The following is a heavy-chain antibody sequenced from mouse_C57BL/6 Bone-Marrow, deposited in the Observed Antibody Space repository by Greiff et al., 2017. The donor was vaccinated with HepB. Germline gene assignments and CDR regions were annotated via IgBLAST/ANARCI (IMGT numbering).Heavy chain of an antibody. CDR3: TSWVYFDY. V-gene: IGHV1-15*01. J-gene: IGHJ2*01. CDR1: GYTFTDYE. CDR2: IDPETGGT. D-gene: IGHD4-1*01. Sequence: VKLVESGAELVRPGASVTLSCKASGYTFTDYEMHWVKQTPVHGLEWIGAIDPETGGTAYNQKFKGKAILTADKSSSTAYMELRSLTSEDSAVYYCTSWVYFDYWGQGTTLTVSS.